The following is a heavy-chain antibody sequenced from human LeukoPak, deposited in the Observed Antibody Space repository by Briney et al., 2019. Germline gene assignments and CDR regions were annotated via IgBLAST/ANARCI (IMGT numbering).Heavy chain of an antibody. J-gene: IGHJ4*02. CDR3: ARDGRYCSGGFCYPH. Sequence: PGGSLRLSCAAPGFTFSSYEMHWVRQAPGKGLEWVSYISSSGSTIYYADSVKGRFTISRDNAKNSLYLQMNSLRAEDTAVYYCARDGRYCSGGFCYPHWGQGTLVTVS. D-gene: IGHD2-15*01. CDR2: ISSSGSTI. CDR1: GFTFSSYE. V-gene: IGHV3-48*03.